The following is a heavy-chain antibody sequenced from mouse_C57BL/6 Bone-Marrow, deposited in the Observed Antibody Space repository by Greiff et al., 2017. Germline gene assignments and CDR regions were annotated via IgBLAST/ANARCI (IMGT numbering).Heavy chain of an antibody. CDR1: GYAFSSSW. V-gene: IGHV1-82*01. Sequence: VQLQQSGPELVKPGASVKISCKASGYAFSSSWMNWVKQRPGKGLEWIGRIYPGDGDTNYNGKFKGKATLTADKSSSTAYMQLSSLTSEDSAVYFFAATVVDYAMDYWGRGTAVTVTS. J-gene: IGHJ4*01. CDR3: AATVVDYAMDY. CDR2: IYPGDGDT. D-gene: IGHD1-1*01.